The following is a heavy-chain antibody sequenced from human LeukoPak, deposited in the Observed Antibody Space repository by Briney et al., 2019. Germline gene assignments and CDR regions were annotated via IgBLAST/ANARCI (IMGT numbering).Heavy chain of an antibody. J-gene: IGHJ5*02. CDR2: ISAYNGNT. CDR1: GYTFTDYG. D-gene: IGHD1-26*01. V-gene: IGHV1-18*01. Sequence: ASVTVSCKASGYTFTDYGISWVRQAPGQGLEWMGWISAYNGNTNYAQNLQGRVTMTTDTSTSTAYMELRSLSSDDTAVYHCARDQRKYSGSPDWFDPWGQGTLVTVSS. CDR3: ARDQRKYSGSPDWFDP.